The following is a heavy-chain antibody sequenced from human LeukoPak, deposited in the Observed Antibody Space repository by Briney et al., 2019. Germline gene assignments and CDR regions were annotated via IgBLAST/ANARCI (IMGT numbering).Heavy chain of an antibody. V-gene: IGHV4-38-2*02. CDR3: ARGYGDYRLFDY. CDR1: GYSISSGYY. D-gene: IGHD4-17*01. CDR2: IYHSGST. Sequence: PSETLSLTCTVSGYSISSGYYWGWIRQPPGKGLEWIGSIYHSGSTYYNPSLKSRVTISVDTSKNQFSLKLSSVAAADMAVYYCARGYGDYRLFDYWGQGTLVTVSS. J-gene: IGHJ4*02.